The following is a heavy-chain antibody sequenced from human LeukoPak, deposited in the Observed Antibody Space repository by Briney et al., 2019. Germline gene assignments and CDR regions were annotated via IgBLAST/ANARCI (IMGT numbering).Heavy chain of an antibody. CDR1: GGTFSSYA. CDR2: IIPIFGTA. Sequence: SVKVSCKASGGTFSSYAISWVRQAPGQGLKWMGGIIPIFGTANYAQKFQGRVTITADESTSTAYMELSSLRSEDTAVYYCARSRTIQLPYMDVWGKGTTVTVSS. CDR3: ARSRTIQLPYMDV. D-gene: IGHD5-18*01. V-gene: IGHV1-69*13. J-gene: IGHJ6*03.